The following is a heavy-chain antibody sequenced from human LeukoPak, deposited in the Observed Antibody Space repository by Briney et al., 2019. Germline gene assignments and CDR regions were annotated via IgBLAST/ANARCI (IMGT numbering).Heavy chain of an antibody. J-gene: IGHJ4*02. CDR2: NTGSGAT. V-gene: IGHV3-23*01. Sequence: GGSLRLSCAASGFTFGTNGMSWVRRAPGKGLEWVASNTGSGATYYADSVKGRFTISRDISKNTLYLQTDSLRAEDTAVYFCAKGTIGFDSWGQGTLVTVSS. D-gene: IGHD4/OR15-4a*01. CDR1: GFTFGTNG. CDR3: AKGTIGFDS.